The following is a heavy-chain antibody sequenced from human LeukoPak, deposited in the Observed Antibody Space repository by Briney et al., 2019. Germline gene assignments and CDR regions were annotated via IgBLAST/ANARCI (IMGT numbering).Heavy chain of an antibody. Sequence: PGGSLRLSCTASGFTFSSHAMSWVRQAPGKGLEWVSAISGSGGSTYYADSVKGRFTISRDNSKNTLYLQMNSLRAEDTAVYYCAKGSEHRGLIYWGQGTLVTVSS. J-gene: IGHJ4*02. CDR1: GFTFSSHA. CDR3: AKGSEHRGLIY. D-gene: IGHD3-10*01. CDR2: ISGSGGST. V-gene: IGHV3-23*01.